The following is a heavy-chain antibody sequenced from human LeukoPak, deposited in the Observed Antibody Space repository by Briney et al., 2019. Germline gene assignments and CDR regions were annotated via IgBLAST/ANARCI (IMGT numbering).Heavy chain of an antibody. D-gene: IGHD4-17*01. V-gene: IGHV3-7*01. Sequence: GGSLRLSCAASGFTFSSYWMSWVRQAPGKGLEWVANIKQDGSEKYYVDSVKGRFTISRDNAKNSLYLQMNSLRAEDTAVYYCARARVTTIVLAYYYMDVWGKGTTVTVSS. CDR3: ARARVTTIVLAYYYMDV. J-gene: IGHJ6*03. CDR1: GFTFSSYW. CDR2: IKQDGSEK.